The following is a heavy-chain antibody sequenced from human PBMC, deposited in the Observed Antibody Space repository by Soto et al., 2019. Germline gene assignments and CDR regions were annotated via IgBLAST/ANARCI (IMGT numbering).Heavy chain of an antibody. V-gene: IGHV3-15*07. J-gene: IGHJ4*02. CDR1: GFTFTNTW. CDR3: TTEPSSHYFDY. D-gene: IGHD6-13*01. CDR2: IKSKTDGATT. Sequence: GGSLRLSCAASGFTFTNTWMNWVRQAPGKGLEWVGRIKSKTDGATTDYAAPVKDRFTISRDDSKNTLYLQMNSLKTEDTAVYYCTTEPSSHYFDYWGQGTLVTAPQ.